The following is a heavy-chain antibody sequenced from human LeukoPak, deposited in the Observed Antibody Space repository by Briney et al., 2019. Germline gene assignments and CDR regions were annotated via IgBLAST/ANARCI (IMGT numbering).Heavy chain of an antibody. CDR1: GFTLSSYA. CDR2: ISYDGSNK. CDR3: ARDYQLLTSN. Sequence: PGGSLRLSCAASGFTLSSYAMHWVRQAPGKGLEWVAVISYDGSNKYYADSVKGRFTISRDNSKNTLYLQMNSLRAEDTAAYYCARDYQLLTSNWGQGTLVTVSS. D-gene: IGHD2-2*01. J-gene: IGHJ4*02. V-gene: IGHV3-30*04.